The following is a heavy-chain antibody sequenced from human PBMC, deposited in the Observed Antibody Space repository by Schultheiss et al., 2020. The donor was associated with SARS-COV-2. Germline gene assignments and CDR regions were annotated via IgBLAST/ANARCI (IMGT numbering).Heavy chain of an antibody. CDR1: GGSISSYY. CDR2: IYTSGST. D-gene: IGHD6-19*01. V-gene: IGHV4-4*07. CDR3: AREPRTHSSGWYEH. Sequence: SETLSLTCTVSGGSISSYYWSWIRQPAGKGLEWIGRIYTSGSTNYNPSLKSRVTMSVDTSKNQFSLKLSSVTAADTAVYYCAREPRTHSSGWYEHWGQGTLVTVSS. J-gene: IGHJ1*01.